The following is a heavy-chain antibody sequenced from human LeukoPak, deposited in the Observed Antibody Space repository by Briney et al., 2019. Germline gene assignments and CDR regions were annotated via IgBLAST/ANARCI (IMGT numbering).Heavy chain of an antibody. CDR1: GGSFSSYH. Sequence: PSETLSLTCAVYGGSFSSYHWSWIRQPPGKGLEWIGEINHSGSTNYNPSLKSRVTISVDTSKNQFSLKLSSVTAADTAVYYCARRTPKLYYYYMDVWGKGTTVTVSS. V-gene: IGHV4-34*01. J-gene: IGHJ6*03. CDR2: INHSGST. D-gene: IGHD1/OR15-1a*01. CDR3: ARRTPKLYYYYMDV.